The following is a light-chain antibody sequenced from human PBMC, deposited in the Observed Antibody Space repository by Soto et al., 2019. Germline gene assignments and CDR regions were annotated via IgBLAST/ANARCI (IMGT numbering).Light chain of an antibody. CDR1: QSISSW. CDR2: KTS. Sequence: DIQMTQSPSTLSASVGDRVTITCRASQSISSWLAWYQQKPGKAPKVLIYKTSSLESGVPSRFSGSGSGTEFTLTISSLQPDDFATYYCQQYNSSSPETFGQGTKVDIK. V-gene: IGKV1-5*03. J-gene: IGKJ1*01. CDR3: QQYNSSSPET.